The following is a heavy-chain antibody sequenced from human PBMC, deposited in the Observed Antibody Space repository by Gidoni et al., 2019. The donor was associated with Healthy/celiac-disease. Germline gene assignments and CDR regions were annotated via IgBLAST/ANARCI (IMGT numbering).Heavy chain of an antibody. CDR2: IYYSGST. J-gene: IGHJ4*02. V-gene: IGHV4-39*01. CDR3: ARQTVVRLFDY. CDR1: GGSISSSSYY. D-gene: IGHD2-15*01. Sequence: QLQLQESGPGLVKPSETLSLTCTVSGGSISSSSYYWGWIRQPPGKGLEWIGSIYYSGSTYYNPSLKSRVTISVDTSKNQFSLKLSSVTAADTAVYYCARQTVVRLFDYWGQGTLVTVSS.